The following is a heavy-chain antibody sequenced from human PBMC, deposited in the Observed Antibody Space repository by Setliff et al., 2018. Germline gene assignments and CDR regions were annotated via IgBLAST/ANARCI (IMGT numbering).Heavy chain of an antibody. D-gene: IGHD2-2*01. CDR1: GFTFGDYA. J-gene: IGHJ4*02. Sequence: GGSLRLSCTASGFTFGDYAMSWVRQAPGKGLEWVGFIRSKAYGGTTDYAAPVKGRFTISRDDAKNALYLQMNSLKTEGTAVYYCTADIPVPLAQIDYWGQGTLVTVSS. CDR2: IRSKAYGGTT. V-gene: IGHV3-49*04. CDR3: TADIPVPLAQIDY.